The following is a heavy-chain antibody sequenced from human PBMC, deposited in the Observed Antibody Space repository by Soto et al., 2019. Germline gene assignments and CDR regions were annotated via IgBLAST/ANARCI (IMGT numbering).Heavy chain of an antibody. J-gene: IGHJ6*02. CDR2: IYYSGST. CDR1: GGSISSYY. V-gene: IGHV4-59*01. D-gene: IGHD1-26*01. Sequence: KASETLSLTCTVSGGSISSYYWSWIRQPPGKGLEWIGYIYYSGSTNYNPSLKSRVTISVDTSKNQFSLKLSSVTAADTAVYYCARSSRCANAPWGYYYYGMDVWGQGTTVTVSS. CDR3: ARSSRCANAPWGYYYYGMDV.